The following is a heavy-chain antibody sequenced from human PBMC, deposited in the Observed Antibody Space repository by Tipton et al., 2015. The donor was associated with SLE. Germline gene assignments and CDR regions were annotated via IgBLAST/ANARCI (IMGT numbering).Heavy chain of an antibody. D-gene: IGHD2-2*02. J-gene: IGHJ4*02. CDR3: ATGHLGYCTTTSCYSDY. Sequence: SLRLSCAASGLTFSSHDMHWVRQAPGKGLEWMTVISYDGSSKHYADSVKGRFTISRDNSKNTLYLQMNSLRAEDTVVYYCATGHLGYCTTTSCYSDYWGQGTLVTVSS. V-gene: IGHV3-30*03. CDR2: ISYDGSSK. CDR1: GLTFSSHD.